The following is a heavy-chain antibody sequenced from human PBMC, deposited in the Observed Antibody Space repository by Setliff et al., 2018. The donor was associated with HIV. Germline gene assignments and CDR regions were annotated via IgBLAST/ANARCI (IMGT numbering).Heavy chain of an antibody. V-gene: IGHV4-4*09. CDR1: GGSINNYC. CDR3: ARRIDDSGSFPDKNWFDT. J-gene: IGHJ5*02. CDR2: IFASGTT. Sequence: SETLSLTCTVSGGSINNYCWNWIRQPPGRGLEWIGFIFASGTTEYNPSLQSRVTMSIDTSKNQFSLKLTSVTAAATAVYYCARRIDDSGSFPDKNWFDTWGQGSLVTVSS. D-gene: IGHD3-10*01.